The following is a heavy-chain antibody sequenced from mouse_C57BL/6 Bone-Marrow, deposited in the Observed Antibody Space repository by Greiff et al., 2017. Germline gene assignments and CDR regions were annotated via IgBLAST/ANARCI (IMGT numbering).Heavy chain of an antibody. CDR1: GYTFTSYW. Sequence: QVQLKQPGAELVKPGASVKLSCKASGYTFTSYWMHWVKQRPGRGLEWIGRIDPNRGGTTYNEKFKSKATLTVYKHSSTAYMQLSRLTSEDAAVYDCARGCYYGSSYGYFDEWGRGTTHTVSS. CDR3: ARGCYYGSSYGYFDE. D-gene: IGHD1-1*01. V-gene: IGHV1-72*01. CDR2: IDPNRGGT. J-gene: IGHJ2*01.